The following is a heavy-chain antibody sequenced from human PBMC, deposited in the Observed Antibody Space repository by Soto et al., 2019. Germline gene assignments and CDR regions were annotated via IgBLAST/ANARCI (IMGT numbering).Heavy chain of an antibody. Sequence: ASVKVSCKSSGYISTYIHWVRQAPGQGLEWIGIINLNDASTRYARDLGGRVTVTRDMSTSTVYMELTSLKFDDTAVYYCARGPGYYDNSNYFYWGQGTPVTVSS. J-gene: IGHJ4*01. CDR2: INLNDAST. CDR3: ARGPGYYDNSNYFY. CDR1: GYISTY. D-gene: IGHD3-16*01. V-gene: IGHV1-46*01.